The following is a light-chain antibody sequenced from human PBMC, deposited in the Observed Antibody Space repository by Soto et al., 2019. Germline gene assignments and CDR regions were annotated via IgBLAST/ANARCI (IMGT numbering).Light chain of an antibody. CDR3: AAWDGSLNGWV. J-gene: IGLJ2*01. CDR1: SSNIGSNT. CDR2: SND. Sequence: QSVLTQAPSASGTPGQRGTISCSGSSSNIGSNTVSWYQQVPGTAPKLLIYSNDQRPSGVPDRFSGSKSGTSASLAIGGLQSEDEADYYCAAWDGSLNGWVFGGGTKRTVL. V-gene: IGLV1-44*01.